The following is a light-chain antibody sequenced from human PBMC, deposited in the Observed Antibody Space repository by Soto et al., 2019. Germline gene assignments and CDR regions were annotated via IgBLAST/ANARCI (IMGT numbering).Light chain of an antibody. CDR3: QHLNSYPYT. J-gene: IGKJ2*01. V-gene: IGKV1-9*01. CDR2: GAS. CDR1: QDITNF. Sequence: ILLTQSPSSLSASVGDRVTITCRASQDITNFLAWYQQKPGKAPELLIYGASTLHSGVPARFSGSGSGTEFTLTISSLQPEDFATYHCQHLNSYPYTFGQGTKVDIK.